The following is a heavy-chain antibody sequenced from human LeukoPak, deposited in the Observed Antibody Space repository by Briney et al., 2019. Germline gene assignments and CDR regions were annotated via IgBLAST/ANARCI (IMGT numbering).Heavy chain of an antibody. J-gene: IGHJ4*02. Sequence: GGSLRLSCAASGFTVSSNDMSWVRQAPGKGLEWVSIIYAGGITYYADPVKGRFTISRDNSKNTLYLQMNSLRAEDTAVYYCARGKGHDTSSTDYWGQGTLVTVSS. CDR2: IYAGGIT. CDR3: ARGKGHDTSSTDY. CDR1: GFTVSSND. D-gene: IGHD3-10*01. V-gene: IGHV3-53*01.